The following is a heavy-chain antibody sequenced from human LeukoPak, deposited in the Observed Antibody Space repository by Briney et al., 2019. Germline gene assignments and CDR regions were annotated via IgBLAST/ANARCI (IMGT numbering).Heavy chain of an antibody. Sequence: GGSLRLSCAASGFTFSSYWMSWVRQAPGKGLEWVSAISGSGGRTFYADSVKGRFTISRDNSKNTLYLQINSLRAGDTAVYYCAKDSYDDSIWGQGTLVTVSS. V-gene: IGHV3-23*01. D-gene: IGHD5-18*01. J-gene: IGHJ1*01. CDR1: GFTFSSYW. CDR3: AKDSYDDSI. CDR2: ISGSGGRT.